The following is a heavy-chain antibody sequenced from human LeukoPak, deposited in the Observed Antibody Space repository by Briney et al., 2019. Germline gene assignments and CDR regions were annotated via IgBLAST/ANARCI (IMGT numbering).Heavy chain of an antibody. D-gene: IGHD1-26*01. Sequence: GGSLRLSFASSLFTVISNYMSWLRQAPAKGLEGVSVIYSGGSTYYSDSVKGRLNLSRDNSKNTLYLKMNSLRAEDTAVYYCAREVVATGGYYMDVWGKGTPVTVSS. J-gene: IGHJ6*03. CDR2: IYSGGST. CDR3: AREVVATGGYYMDV. CDR1: LFTVISNY. V-gene: IGHV3-53*01.